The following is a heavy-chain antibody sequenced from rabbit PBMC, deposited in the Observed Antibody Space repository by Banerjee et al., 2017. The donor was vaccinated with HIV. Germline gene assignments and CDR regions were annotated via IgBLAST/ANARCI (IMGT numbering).Heavy chain of an antibody. CDR3: ARDHGYAGGYYGMDL. CDR2: IYAGGSGST. Sequence: QEQLEESGGDLVKPEGSLTLTCKASGFSFSSSYWICWVRQAPGKGLEWIACIYAGGSGSTYYASWAKGRFTGSKTSSTTVTLQMTSLTAADTATYFCARDHGYAGGYYGMDLWGQGTLVTVS. D-gene: IGHD4-2*01. CDR1: GFSFSSSYW. J-gene: IGHJ6*01. V-gene: IGHV1S45*01.